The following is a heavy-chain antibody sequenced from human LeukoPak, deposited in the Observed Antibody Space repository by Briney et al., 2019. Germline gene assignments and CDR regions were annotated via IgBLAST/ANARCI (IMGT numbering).Heavy chain of an antibody. D-gene: IGHD6-19*01. CDR2: VYHSGIT. CDR1: GGSISSGGYS. Sequence: SETLSLTCAVSGGSISSGGYSWNWIRQPPGKGLEWIGYVYHSGITYYNPSLESRVTISVDTSKSQFSLKLSSVTAADTAVYYCARVSPSSGWSLDYWGHGTLVTVSS. CDR3: ARVSPSSGWSLDY. V-gene: IGHV4-30-2*01. J-gene: IGHJ4*01.